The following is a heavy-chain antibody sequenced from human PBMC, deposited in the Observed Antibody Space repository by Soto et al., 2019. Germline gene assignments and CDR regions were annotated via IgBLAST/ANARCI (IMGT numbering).Heavy chain of an antibody. Sequence: QVQLVQSGAEVKKPGASVKVSCKASGYTFTSYGISWVRQAPGQGLEWMGWINPYNGNTIYGQKLQGRVTRTTVTSTNAAYWELRRLRSDDTAVYYCARDWFGVDYWGQGTLVIVSS. CDR2: INPYNGNT. D-gene: IGHD3-16*01. J-gene: IGHJ4*02. V-gene: IGHV1-18*01. CDR1: GYTFTSYG. CDR3: ARDWFGVDY.